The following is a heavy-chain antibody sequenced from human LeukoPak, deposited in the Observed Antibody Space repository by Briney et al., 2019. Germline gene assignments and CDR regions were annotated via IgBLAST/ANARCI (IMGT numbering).Heavy chain of an antibody. D-gene: IGHD1-14*01. CDR2: IYYGGST. CDR3: ARHVDGFNNIDAFDI. J-gene: IGHJ3*02. Sequence: SETLSLTCSVSGGSISTHYWSWIRQPPGKGLEWIGYIYYGGSTNYNPSLKSRVTISVDTSKNQFSLKLRSVTAADTAVYHCARHVDGFNNIDAFDIWGRGTMVTVSS. CDR1: GGSISTHY. V-gene: IGHV4-59*08.